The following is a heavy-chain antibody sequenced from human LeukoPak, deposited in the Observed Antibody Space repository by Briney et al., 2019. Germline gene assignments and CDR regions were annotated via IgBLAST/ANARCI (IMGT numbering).Heavy chain of an antibody. CDR1: GFTFSRYW. J-gene: IGHJ4*02. V-gene: IGHV3-74*01. CDR3: ARDSSALCPIEMAFDY. Sequence: PGGSLRLSCAASGFTFSRYWMSWVRQAPGKGLVWVSRINSDGINTSYADSVKGRFTISRDNAKNTLNLQMNSLRAEDTAVYYCARDSSALCPIEMAFDYWGQGTLVTVSS. D-gene: IGHD5-24*01. CDR2: INSDGINT.